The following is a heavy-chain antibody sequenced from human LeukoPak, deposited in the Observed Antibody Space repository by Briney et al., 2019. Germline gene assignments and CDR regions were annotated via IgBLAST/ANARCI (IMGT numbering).Heavy chain of an antibody. J-gene: IGHJ5*02. V-gene: IGHV3-30*18. Sequence: GGSLRLSCAAPGFTFSSYGMHWVRQAPGKGLEWVAVISYDGSNKYYADSVKGRFTISRDNSKNTLYLQMNSLRAEDTAVYYCAKPAAAATWNWFDPWGQGTLVTVSS. CDR2: ISYDGSNK. D-gene: IGHD6-13*01. CDR3: AKPAAAATWNWFDP. CDR1: GFTFSSYG.